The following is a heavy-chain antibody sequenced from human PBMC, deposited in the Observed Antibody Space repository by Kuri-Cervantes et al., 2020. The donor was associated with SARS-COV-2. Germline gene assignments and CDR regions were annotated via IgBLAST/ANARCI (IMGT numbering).Heavy chain of an antibody. V-gene: IGHV1-58*02. CDR1: GYTFTSYA. Sequence: SVKVSCKASGYTFTSYAMHWVRQAPGQRLEWIGWFVVGSGNTNYAQKFQERVTITRDMSTSTAYMELSSLRSEDTAVYYCAADPRGAFDIWGQGTMVTVSS. D-gene: IGHD3-10*01. CDR3: AADPRGAFDI. J-gene: IGHJ3*02. CDR2: FVVGSGNT.